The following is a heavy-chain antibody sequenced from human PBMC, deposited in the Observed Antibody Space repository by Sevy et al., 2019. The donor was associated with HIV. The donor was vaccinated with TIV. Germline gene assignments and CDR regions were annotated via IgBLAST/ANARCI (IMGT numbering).Heavy chain of an antibody. CDR1: GYSFTSYE. CDR2: INPSGGST. V-gene: IGHV1-46*01. Sequence: ASVKVSCKASGYSFTSYEMEWVRQAPGQGLEWMGIINPSGGSTGYAQSFQGRVILTRDTSTDTVYMGLNSLGSEDTAVYYCARLRSCGGDCYYFDYWGQGTLVTVSS. D-gene: IGHD2-21*02. CDR3: ARLRSCGGDCYYFDY. J-gene: IGHJ4*02.